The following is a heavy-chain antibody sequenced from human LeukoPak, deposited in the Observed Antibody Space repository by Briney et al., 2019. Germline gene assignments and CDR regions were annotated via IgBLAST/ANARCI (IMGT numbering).Heavy chain of an antibody. Sequence: PSETLSLTCTVSGGSISSYYWSWIRQPPGKGLEWIGYIYYSGSTNYNPSLKSRVTISVDTSKNQFSLKLSSVTAADTAVYYCARDYGDYGLVGYFDYWGQGTLVTVSS. D-gene: IGHD4-17*01. CDR3: ARDYGDYGLVGYFDY. J-gene: IGHJ4*02. CDR2: IYYSGST. CDR1: GGSISSYY. V-gene: IGHV4-59*01.